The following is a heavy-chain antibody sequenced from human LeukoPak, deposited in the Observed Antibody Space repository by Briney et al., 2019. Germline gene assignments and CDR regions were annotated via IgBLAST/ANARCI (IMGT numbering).Heavy chain of an antibody. CDR3: ARLEFGSGPFYGMDV. V-gene: IGHV1-3*01. Sequence: ASVKVSCKASGYTFTSYAMHWVRQAPGQRLEWMGWINAGNGNTKYSQKFQGRVTITRDTSASTAYMELSSLRSEDTAVYYCARLEFGSGPFYGMDVWGKGTTVTVPS. CDR1: GYTFTSYA. D-gene: IGHD3-10*01. CDR2: INAGNGNT. J-gene: IGHJ6*04.